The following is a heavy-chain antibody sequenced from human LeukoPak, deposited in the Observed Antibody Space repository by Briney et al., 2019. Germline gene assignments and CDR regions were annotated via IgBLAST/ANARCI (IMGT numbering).Heavy chain of an antibody. CDR1: GFTFSSYS. V-gene: IGHV3-21*01. D-gene: IGHD2-2*01. CDR3: AREGGLGYCSSTSCYLGH. CDR2: ISSSSSYL. Sequence: GGSLRLSCAASGFTFSSYSMNWVRPAPGKGLEWVSSISSSSSYLYYADSVKGRFTISRDNAKNSLYLQMNSLRAEDTAVYYCAREGGLGYCSSTSCYLGHWGQGTLVTVSS. J-gene: IGHJ5*02.